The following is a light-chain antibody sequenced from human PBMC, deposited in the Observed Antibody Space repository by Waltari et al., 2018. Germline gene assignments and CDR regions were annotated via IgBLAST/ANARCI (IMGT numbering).Light chain of an antibody. CDR3: QQYESLPYT. CDR1: QDISNF. V-gene: IGKV1-33*01. J-gene: IGKJ2*01. Sequence: DIQMTQSPSSASASVGDRVTLTCQASQDISNFLSWYQHKAGKAPKLLIFDASKMQTGVPYKFGGGGSGTDFTFTIDSLQPEDVATYYCQQYESLPYTFGQGTKVEI. CDR2: DAS.